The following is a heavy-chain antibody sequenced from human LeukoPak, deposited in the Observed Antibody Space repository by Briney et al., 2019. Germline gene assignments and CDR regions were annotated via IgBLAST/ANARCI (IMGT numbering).Heavy chain of an antibody. J-gene: IGHJ3*02. CDR1: GYTFTSYD. CDR2: MNPNSGNT. Sequence: ASGKVSCKASGYTFTSYDINWVRQATGQGLEWMGWMNPNSGNTGYAQKFQGRVTMTRNTSISTAYMELSSLRSEDTAVYYCAREGGVTARDAFDIWGQGTMVTVSS. V-gene: IGHV1-8*01. CDR3: AREGGVTARDAFDI. D-gene: IGHD5-18*01.